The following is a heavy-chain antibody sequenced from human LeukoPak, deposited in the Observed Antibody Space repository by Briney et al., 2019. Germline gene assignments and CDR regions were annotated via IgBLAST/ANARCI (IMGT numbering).Heavy chain of an antibody. J-gene: IGHJ6*02. CDR1: EFTFSGYT. V-gene: IGHV3-21*01. CDR3: ARIDYGMDV. CDR2: ISGSGGYI. Sequence: GGSLRLSCTASEFTFSGYTMNWVRQAPGKGLEWVSSISGSGGYISYADSLKGRFTISRDNTKNSLYLEMNSLRVEDTAVYYCARIDYGMDVWGQGTTVTVSS.